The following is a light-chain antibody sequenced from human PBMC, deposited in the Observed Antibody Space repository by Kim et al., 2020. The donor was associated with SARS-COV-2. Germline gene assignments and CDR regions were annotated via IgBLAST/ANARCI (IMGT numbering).Light chain of an antibody. CDR1: SLRSYY. CDR3: NSRVSSGNHLV. CDR2: GKI. Sequence: SSELTQDPAVSVALGQTVRITCQGDSLRSYYASWYQQKPGQAPVLVIYGKINRPSGIPDRFSGSSSGNTASLTITGAQAEDEDDYYCNSRVSSGNHLVFG. J-gene: IGLJ1*01. V-gene: IGLV3-19*01.